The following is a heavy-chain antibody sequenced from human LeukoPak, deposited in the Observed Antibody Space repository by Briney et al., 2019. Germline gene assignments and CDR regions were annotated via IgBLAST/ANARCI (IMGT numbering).Heavy chain of an antibody. CDR2: IYYSGSV. V-gene: IGHV4-30-4*01. CDR1: GGSISSGNYY. CDR3: ARKTRTWSNWFDP. D-gene: IGHD1-14*01. Sequence: SETLSLTCSVSGGSISSGNYYWSWIRQSPGKGLEWIGYIYYSGSVFYNPSLESRIIISLDTSKNQFSLKVTSLTAADSAVYYCARKTRTWSNWFDPWGQGTLVTVSS. J-gene: IGHJ5*02.